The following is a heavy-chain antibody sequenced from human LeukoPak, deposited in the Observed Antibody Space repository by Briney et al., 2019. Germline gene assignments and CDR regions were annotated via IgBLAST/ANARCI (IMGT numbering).Heavy chain of an antibody. J-gene: IGHJ6*03. CDR2: IYTSGST. V-gene: IGHV4-4*07. CDR1: GGSISSYY. Sequence: SETLSLTCTVSGGSISSYYWSWIRQPAGKGLEWIGRIYTSGSTNYNPSLKSRVTMSVGTSKNQFSLKLSSVTAADTAVYYCARDSSSWYGYYYYYYMDVWGKGTTVTVSS. CDR3: ARDSSSWYGYYYYYYMDV. D-gene: IGHD6-13*01.